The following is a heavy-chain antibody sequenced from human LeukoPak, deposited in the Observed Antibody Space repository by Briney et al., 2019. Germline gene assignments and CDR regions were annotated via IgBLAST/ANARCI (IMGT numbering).Heavy chain of an antibody. CDR3: TKARRYYYGSGSFFSYYFDY. V-gene: IGHV3-15*01. Sequence: GGSLRLSCAASGFTFSNAWMSWVRQAPGKGLEWVGRIKSKTDGGTTDYAAPAKGRFTISRDDSKNTLYLQMNSLKTEDTAVYYCTKARRYYYGSGSFFSYYFDYWGQGTLVTASS. D-gene: IGHD3-10*01. J-gene: IGHJ4*02. CDR2: IKSKTDGGTT. CDR1: GFTFSNAW.